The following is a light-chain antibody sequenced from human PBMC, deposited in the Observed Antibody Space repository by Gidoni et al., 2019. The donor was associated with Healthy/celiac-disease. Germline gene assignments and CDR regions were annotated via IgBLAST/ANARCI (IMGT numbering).Light chain of an antibody. CDR2: EVS. CDR1: SSDVGGYNY. V-gene: IGLV2-14*01. J-gene: IGLJ3*02. CDR3: SSYTSSSRGV. Sequence: LTQPASVSGSPGQSITISCTGPSSDVGGYNYVSWYQQHPGKAPKLMIYEVSNRPSGVSNRFSGSKSGNTASLTISGLQAEDEADYYCSSYTSSSRGVFGGGTKLTVL.